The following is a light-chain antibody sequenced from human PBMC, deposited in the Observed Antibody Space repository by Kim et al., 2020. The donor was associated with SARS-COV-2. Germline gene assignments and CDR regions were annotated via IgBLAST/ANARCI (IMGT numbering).Light chain of an antibody. V-gene: IGKV1-17*01. CDR2: GAS. CDR3: RQHNTYPIT. Sequence: ASVGDRVTITCRASQDIRNDLGWYQQNPGRAPKRLIYGASSLQSGVPSRFSGSGSGTEFTLTISSLQPEDFATDLCRQHNTYPITFGQGTRLEIK. J-gene: IGKJ5*01. CDR1: QDIRND.